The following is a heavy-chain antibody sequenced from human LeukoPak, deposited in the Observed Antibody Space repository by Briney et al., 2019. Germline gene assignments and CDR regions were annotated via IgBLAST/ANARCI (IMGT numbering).Heavy chain of an antibody. J-gene: IGHJ6*02. D-gene: IGHD3-22*01. CDR2: INPNSGGT. CDR1: GYTFTGYY. V-gene: IGHV1-2*06. CDR3: ARTTINYCDSSEVGMDV. Sequence: ASVKVSCKASGYTFTGYYMHWVRQAPGQGLEWMGRINPNSGGTNYAQEFQGRVTMTRDTSISTAYMELSRLRSDDTAVYYCARTTINYCDSSEVGMDVWGQGTTVTVSS.